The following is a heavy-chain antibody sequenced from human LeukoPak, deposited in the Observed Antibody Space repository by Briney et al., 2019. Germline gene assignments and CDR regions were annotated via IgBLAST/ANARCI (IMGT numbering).Heavy chain of an antibody. CDR2: IYYSGST. V-gene: IGHV4-31*03. CDR1: GGSISSGGYY. CDR3: ARVEANCSGGSCYPYYFDY. Sequence: SQTLSLTCTVPGGSISSGGYYWSWIRQHPGKGLEWIGYIYYSGSTYYNPSLKSRVTISVDTPKNQFSLKLSSVTAADTAVYYCARVEANCSGGSCYPYYFDYWGQGTLVTVSS. D-gene: IGHD2-15*01. J-gene: IGHJ4*02.